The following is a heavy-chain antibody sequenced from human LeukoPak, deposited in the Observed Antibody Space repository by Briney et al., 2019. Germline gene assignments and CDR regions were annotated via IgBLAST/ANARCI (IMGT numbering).Heavy chain of an antibody. CDR3: AKDPVGAVRYFDY. Sequence: GGSLRLSCAASGFTFSSYAMGWVRQAPGKGLEWVSAISGSGVTTHYAGSVKGRFSISRDNSKNTLYLQMNSLRAEDTAVYYCAKDPVGAVRYFDYWGQGTLVTVSS. D-gene: IGHD1-26*01. J-gene: IGHJ4*02. CDR2: ISGSGVTT. CDR1: GFTFSSYA. V-gene: IGHV3-23*01.